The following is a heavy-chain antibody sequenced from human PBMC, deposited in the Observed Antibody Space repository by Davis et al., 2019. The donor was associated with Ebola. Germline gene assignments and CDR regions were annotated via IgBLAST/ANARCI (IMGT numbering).Heavy chain of an antibody. CDR1: GYSFTSYW. J-gene: IGHJ4*02. D-gene: IGHD1-14*01. V-gene: IGHV5-51*01. Sequence: PGGSLRLSCKGSGYSFTSYWIGWVRQMPGKGLEWMGIIYPGDSDTRYSPSFQGQVTISADKSISTAYLQWSSLKASDTAMYYCASPTGDPDGPLDYWGQGTLVTVSS. CDR2: IYPGDSDT. CDR3: ASPTGDPDGPLDY.